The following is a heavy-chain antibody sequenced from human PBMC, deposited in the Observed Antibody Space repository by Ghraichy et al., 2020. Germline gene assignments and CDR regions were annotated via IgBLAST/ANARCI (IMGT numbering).Heavy chain of an antibody. CDR1: GFTFSNYG. Sequence: GGSLRLSCVASGFTFSNYGMHWVRQAPGKGLEWVAVLSYDGSNKYYADSVKGRFTISRDNSKSTLYLQMNSLRAEDTAVYYCAKLSDVRMSDDYWGQGTLVTVSS. CDR3: AKLSDVRMSDDY. V-gene: IGHV3-30*18. CDR2: LSYDGSNK. D-gene: IGHD2-15*01. J-gene: IGHJ4*02.